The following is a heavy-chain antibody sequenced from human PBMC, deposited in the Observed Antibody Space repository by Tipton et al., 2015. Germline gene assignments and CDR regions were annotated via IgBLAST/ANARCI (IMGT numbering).Heavy chain of an antibody. V-gene: IGHV4-61*01. CDR2: ISYSGST. CDR1: GGSVSTSNYY. Sequence: TLSLTCTVSGGSVSTSNYYWGWIRQSPGKGLEWIGYISYSGSTHYNPSLKRRVTISLDTSKNQFSLTLNSVTAADTAVYYCARDLEHGMDVWGQGTTVPVSS. D-gene: IGHD5-24*01. CDR3: ARDLEHGMDV. J-gene: IGHJ6*02.